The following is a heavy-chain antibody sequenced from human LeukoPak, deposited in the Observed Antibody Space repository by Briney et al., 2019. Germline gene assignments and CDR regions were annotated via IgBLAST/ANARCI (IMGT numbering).Heavy chain of an antibody. Sequence: GASVKVSCKASGYTFTSYGISWVRQAPGQGPEWMGWISASNGNTNYAQKLQGRVTMTTDTSTSTAYMERRSLRSDDTAVYYCARDNRAYCGGDCYTIDYWGQGTLVTVSS. D-gene: IGHD2-21*02. J-gene: IGHJ4*02. CDR1: GYTFTSYG. V-gene: IGHV1-18*01. CDR2: ISASNGNT. CDR3: ARDNRAYCGGDCYTIDY.